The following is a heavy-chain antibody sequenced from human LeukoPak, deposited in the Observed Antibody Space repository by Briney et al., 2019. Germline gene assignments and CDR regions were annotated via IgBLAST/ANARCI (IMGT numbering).Heavy chain of an antibody. J-gene: IGHJ5*02. D-gene: IGHD2-2*01. CDR3: ARGSSTRGGDWFDP. CDR2: IYYSGRT. V-gene: IGHV4-31*03. Sequence: SQTLSLTCTVSGVSISSGGDYWSWIRQHPGKGLEWIGYIYYSGRTSYNPSLKSRVSMSVDTSKNHFSLELNSVTAADTAVYYCARGSSTRGGDWFDPWGQGTLVTVSS. CDR1: GVSISSGGDY.